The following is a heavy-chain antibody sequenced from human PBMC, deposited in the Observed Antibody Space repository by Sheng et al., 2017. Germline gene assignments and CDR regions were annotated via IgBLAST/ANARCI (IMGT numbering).Heavy chain of an antibody. V-gene: IGHV1-18*01. Sequence: QVQLVHSRAEMKKPGASVRVSCKASGYTFSSYGISWVRQAPGQRLEWMGRISAFNGNTNYAQKVQGRVTMTTDTSTSTAYMELRNLKSDDTAVYYCAREVMDVWGQGTTVTVSS. J-gene: IGHJ6*02. CDR1: GYTFSSYG. CDR2: ISAFNGNT. CDR3: AREVMDV.